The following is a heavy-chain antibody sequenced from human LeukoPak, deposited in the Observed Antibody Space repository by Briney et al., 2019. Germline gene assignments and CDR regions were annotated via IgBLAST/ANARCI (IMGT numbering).Heavy chain of an antibody. V-gene: IGHV4-59*01. D-gene: IGHD4-17*01. J-gene: IGHJ4*02. CDR2: IYYSGST. Sequence: SETLSLTCTVSGGSISSYYWSWLRQPPGKGLEWIGYIYYSGSTNYNPSLKSRVTISVDTSKNQFSLKLSSVTAADTAVYYCARDVYGEIDYWGQGTLVTVSS. CDR1: GGSISSYY. CDR3: ARDVYGEIDY.